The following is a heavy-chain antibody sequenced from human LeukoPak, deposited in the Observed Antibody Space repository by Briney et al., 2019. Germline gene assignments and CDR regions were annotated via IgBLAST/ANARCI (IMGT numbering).Heavy chain of an antibody. CDR1: GYTFTGYY. CDR2: INPNSGGT. V-gene: IGHV1-2*02. Sequence: GASVKVSCKASGYTFTGYYMHWVRQAPGQGLEWMGWINPNSGGTNYAQKFQGRVTMTRDTSISTAYMELSRLRSDDTAVYCCARDPGYLPHPFDYWGQGTLVTVSS. D-gene: IGHD1-1*01. J-gene: IGHJ4*02. CDR3: ARDPGYLPHPFDY.